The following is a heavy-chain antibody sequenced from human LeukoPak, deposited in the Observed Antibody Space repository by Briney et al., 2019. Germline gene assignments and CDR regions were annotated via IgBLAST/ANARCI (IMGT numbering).Heavy chain of an antibody. CDR1: GFTFSTQW. V-gene: IGHV3-7*01. Sequence: GGSLRLSCAASGFTFSTQWMSWVRQAPGKGLEWVAIVNQAGTQKYYVDSVKGRFTISRDNAENSLYLQMNSLRAEDTAVYYCAREHYFYYVDVWGTGTTVTVSS. CDR2: VNQAGTQK. CDR3: AREHYFYYVDV. J-gene: IGHJ6*03.